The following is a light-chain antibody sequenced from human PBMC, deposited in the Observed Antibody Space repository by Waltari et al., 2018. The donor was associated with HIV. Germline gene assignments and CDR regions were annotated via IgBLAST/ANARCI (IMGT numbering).Light chain of an antibody. V-gene: IGLV2-14*01. CDR2: DVS. CDR3: SSYTSSSTQVV. J-gene: IGLJ2*01. CDR1: SSDVGGYNY. Sequence: QSALTQPASVSGSPGQSITISCTGTSSDVGGYNYVSWYQQPPGKAPKLMIYDVSNRPSGVSNRFSGSKSGNTASLTISGLQAEDGADYYCSSYTSSSTQVVFGGGTKLTVL.